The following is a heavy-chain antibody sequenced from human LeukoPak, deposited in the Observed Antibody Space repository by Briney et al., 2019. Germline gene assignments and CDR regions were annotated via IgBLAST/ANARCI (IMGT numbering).Heavy chain of an antibody. Sequence: GGSLRLSCAASGVTFSSYAMSWVRQAPGKGLEWVSAISGSGGSTYYADSVKGRFTISRDNSKNTLYLQMNSLRAEDTAVYYCAQDRRYFDLSTLDYWGQRTLVTVSS. CDR1: GVTFSSYA. D-gene: IGHD3-9*01. CDR3: AQDRRYFDLSTLDY. CDR2: ISGSGGST. J-gene: IGHJ4*02. V-gene: IGHV3-23*01.